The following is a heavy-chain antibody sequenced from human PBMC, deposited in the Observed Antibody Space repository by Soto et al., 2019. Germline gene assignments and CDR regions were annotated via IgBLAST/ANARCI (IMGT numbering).Heavy chain of an antibody. V-gene: IGHV3-21*01. CDR1: GFTFSSYS. CDR3: AGDPGMVRGVIARPYGMDV. Sequence: GGSLRLSCAASGFTFSSYSMNWVRQAPGKGLEWVSSISSSSSYIYYADSVKGRFTISRDNAKNSLYLQMNSLRAEDTAVYYCAGDPGMVRGVIARPYGMDVWGQGTTVTVSS. CDR2: ISSSSSYI. D-gene: IGHD3-10*01. J-gene: IGHJ6*02.